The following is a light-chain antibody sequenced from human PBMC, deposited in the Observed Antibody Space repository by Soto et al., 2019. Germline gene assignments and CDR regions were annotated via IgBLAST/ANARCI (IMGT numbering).Light chain of an antibody. CDR2: GVT. CDR1: GGDIGAYNY. V-gene: IGLV2-14*01. Sequence: QSALTQPASVSGSLGQSITLSCTGSGGDIGAYNYVSWYQQHPGKAPKLIVYGVTHRPSGVSSRFSASKSAYTASLTISALQAEDEADYYCSSYTSSSTPVVFGGGTKLTVL. CDR3: SSYTSSSTPVV. J-gene: IGLJ2*01.